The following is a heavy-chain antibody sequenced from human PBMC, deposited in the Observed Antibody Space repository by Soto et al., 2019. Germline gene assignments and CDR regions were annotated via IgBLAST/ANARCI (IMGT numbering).Heavy chain of an antibody. Sequence: ASVTVSCKASGYIFTTYGISWVRQAPGQGLEWMGWISANNGNTYYAQKFQGRVTITADESTSTAYMELSSLRSEDTAVYYCARDPVAAAGTYNWFDPWGQGTLVTVSS. CDR1: GYIFTTYG. CDR2: ISANNGNT. CDR3: ARDPVAAAGTYNWFDP. V-gene: IGHV1-18*01. J-gene: IGHJ5*02. D-gene: IGHD6-13*01.